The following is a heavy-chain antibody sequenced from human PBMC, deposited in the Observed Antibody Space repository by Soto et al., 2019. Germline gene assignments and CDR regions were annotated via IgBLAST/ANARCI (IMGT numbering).Heavy chain of an antibody. J-gene: IGHJ6*02. D-gene: IGHD5-18*01. Sequence: QLQLQESGPGLVKPSETLSLTCTVSGGSISSSSYYWGWIRQPPGKGLEWIGSIYYSGSTYYNPSLKSRVTISVDTSKNQFSLKLSSVTAADTAVYYCARQRGYSYDYGMDVWGQGTTVTVSS. CDR3: ARQRGYSYDYGMDV. CDR2: IYYSGST. V-gene: IGHV4-39*01. CDR1: GGSISSSSYY.